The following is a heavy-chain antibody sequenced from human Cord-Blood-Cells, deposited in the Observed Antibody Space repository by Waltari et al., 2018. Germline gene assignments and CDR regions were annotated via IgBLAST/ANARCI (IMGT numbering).Heavy chain of an antibody. V-gene: IGHV2-5*01. CDR2: IYWNDDK. J-gene: IGHJ3*02. Sequence: QITLKESGPTLVKHTQTLTLTCTFSGFPLRPIGMGGGWIRQPPGKALEWLALIYWNDDKRYSPSLKSRLTITKDTSKNQVVLTMTNMDPVDTATYYCAHRPGDSGYDYAFDIWGQGTMVTVSS. D-gene: IGHD5-12*01. CDR3: AHRPGDSGYDYAFDI. CDR1: GFPLRPIGMG.